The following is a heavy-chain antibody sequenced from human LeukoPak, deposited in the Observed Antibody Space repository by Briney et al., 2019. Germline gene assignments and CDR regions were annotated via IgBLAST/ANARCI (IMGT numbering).Heavy chain of an antibody. CDR3: VRDGGHYWFDP. J-gene: IGHJ5*02. CDR2: ISSDGTNT. D-gene: IGHD2-15*01. CDR1: GFTFSTYW. Sequence: GGSLRLSCAASGFTFSTYWMHWVRQAPGKGLVWVSRISSDGTNTGYADSVKGRFTISRDNAKNTVYLQMNSLRAEDTAVYYCVRDGGHYWFDPWGQGTLVTVSS. V-gene: IGHV3-74*01.